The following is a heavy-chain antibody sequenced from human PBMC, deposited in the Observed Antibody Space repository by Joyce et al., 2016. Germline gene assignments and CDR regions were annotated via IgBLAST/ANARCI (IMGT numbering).Heavy chain of an antibody. J-gene: IGHJ4*02. CDR1: GFTFSSYS. V-gene: IGHV3-30*18. D-gene: IGHD3-10*01. CDR3: AKDFRYYLGSRSYSPDY. CDR2: IAFYGNKK. Sequence: QVQLVEAGGGVVQPGKSLRLSCTVPGFTFSSYSMHWGRQAPGKGREWVAVIAFYGNKKYYADSVRGRFTISRDNSMNTLYLQMNSLGAEDTAVYYCAKDFRYYLGSRSYSPDYWGQGTLVTVSS.